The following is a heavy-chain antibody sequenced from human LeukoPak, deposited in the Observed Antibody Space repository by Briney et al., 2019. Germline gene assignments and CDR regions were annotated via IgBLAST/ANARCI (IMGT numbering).Heavy chain of an antibody. Sequence: SETLSLTCTVSGGSISSSSYYWGWIRQPPGKGLEWIGTIYYSVSTYYNPSLKSRVTISVDKSKNQFSLKLSSVTAADTAVYYCARSARGAFDIWGQGTMVTVSS. CDR3: ARSARGAFDI. CDR2: IYYSVST. CDR1: GGSISSSSYY. J-gene: IGHJ3*02. D-gene: IGHD3-10*01. V-gene: IGHV4-39*07.